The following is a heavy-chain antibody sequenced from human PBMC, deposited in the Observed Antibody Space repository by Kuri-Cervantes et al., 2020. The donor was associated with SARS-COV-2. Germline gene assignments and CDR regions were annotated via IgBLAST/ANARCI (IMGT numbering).Heavy chain of an antibody. D-gene: IGHD2-15*01. V-gene: IGHV4-4*02. CDR3: ARTGAVAATQINAFDI. CDR1: GFTFSNYW. J-gene: IGHJ3*02. CDR2: IYHSGST. Sequence: SETLSLTCAASGFTFSNYWMSWVRQPPGKGLEWIGEIYHSGSTNYNPSLKSRVTISVDKSKNQFSLKLSSVTAADTAVYYCARTGAVAATQINAFDIWGQGTMVTVSS.